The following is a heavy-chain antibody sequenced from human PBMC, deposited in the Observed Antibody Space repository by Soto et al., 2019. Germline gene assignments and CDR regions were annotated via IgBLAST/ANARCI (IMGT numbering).Heavy chain of an antibody. CDR1: GGTFSRYS. V-gene: IGHV1-69*08. CDR3: ARDRDGFDSNGYYLDY. Sequence: QVQLVQSGAEVKKPGSSVKVSCKGSGGTFSRYSISWVRQAPGQGLEWMGRIIPMLGIAKYAQKFQGRVTIXADRSTSTAYMEVSSLRSEDTAVCCCARDRDGFDSNGYYLDYWGQGTLLTVTS. D-gene: IGHD3-22*01. CDR2: IIPMLGIA. J-gene: IGHJ4*02.